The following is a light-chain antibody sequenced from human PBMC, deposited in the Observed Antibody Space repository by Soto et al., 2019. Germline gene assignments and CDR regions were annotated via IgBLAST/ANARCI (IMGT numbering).Light chain of an antibody. V-gene: IGLV1-40*01. CDR3: QSYDISLSGWV. J-gene: IGLJ3*02. CDR1: SSNIGAGYG. Sequence: QLVLTQPPSVSGAPGQRVTISCTGSSSNIGAGYGVHWYQQLPGTAPKLLIYGNSNRPSGVPDRFSGSKSGTSASLAITGLQAEDEADYYCQSYDISLSGWVFGGGTKLTVL. CDR2: GNS.